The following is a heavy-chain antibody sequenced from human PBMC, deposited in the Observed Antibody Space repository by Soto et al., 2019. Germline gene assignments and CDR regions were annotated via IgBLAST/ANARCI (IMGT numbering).Heavy chain of an antibody. D-gene: IGHD3-9*01. CDR3: AKDTIPFDY. V-gene: IGHV3-23*01. CDR2: ISSGGGST. CDR1: GFTFSTYA. J-gene: IGHJ4*02. Sequence: EVQLLESGGGLVQPGGSLRLSCAASGFTFSTYAMNWVRQAPGKGLEWLSGISSGGGSTYYADSVKGRFTISRDNSKNTVYLQMNSLGVDDTAIYYCAKDTIPFDYWGQGTLVTVSS.